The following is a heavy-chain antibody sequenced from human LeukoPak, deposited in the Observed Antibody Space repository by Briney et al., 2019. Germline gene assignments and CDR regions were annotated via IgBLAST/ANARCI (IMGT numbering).Heavy chain of an antibody. Sequence: PSQTLSLTCTVSGGSISSGDYYWSWSRQPPGRGLEWIEYIYYSGSTYYNPSLKSRVTISVDTSKNQFSLKLSSVTAADTAVYYCAKVGPARVRWFQFDPWGQGTLVTVSS. J-gene: IGHJ5*02. D-gene: IGHD4-23*01. CDR3: AKVGPARVRWFQFDP. CDR2: IYYSGST. CDR1: GGSISSGDYY. V-gene: IGHV4-30-4*01.